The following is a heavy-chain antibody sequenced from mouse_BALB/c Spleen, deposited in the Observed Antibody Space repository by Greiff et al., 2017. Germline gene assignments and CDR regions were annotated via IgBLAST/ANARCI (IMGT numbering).Heavy chain of an antibody. Sequence: EVQLVESGGGLVKPGGSLKLSCAASGFTFSDYYMYWVRQTPEKRLEWVATISDGGSYTYYPDSVKGRFTISRDNAKNNLYLQMSSLKSEDTAMYYCARGEYYDYVYYAMDYWGQGTSVTVSS. CDR2: ISDGGSYT. CDR1: GFTFSDYY. V-gene: IGHV5-4*02. D-gene: IGHD2-4*01. CDR3: ARGEYYDYVYYAMDY. J-gene: IGHJ4*01.